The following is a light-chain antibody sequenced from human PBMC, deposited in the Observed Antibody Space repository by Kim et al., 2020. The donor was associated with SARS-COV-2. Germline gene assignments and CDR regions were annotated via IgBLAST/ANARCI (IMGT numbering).Light chain of an antibody. CDR1: SGSIATKY. Sequence: NFMLTQPHSVSESPGKAVTISCTRSSGSIATKYVQWYQQRPGSAPTTVIYEDNQRPSGVPDRFSGSIDSSSNSASLTISGLKTEDEAYYYCQSSDNNQEVFGGGTQLTVL. V-gene: IGLV6-57*04. J-gene: IGLJ3*02. CDR3: QSSDNNQEV. CDR2: EDN.